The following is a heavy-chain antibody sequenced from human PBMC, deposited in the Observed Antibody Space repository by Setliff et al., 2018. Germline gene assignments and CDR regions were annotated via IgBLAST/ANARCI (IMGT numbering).Heavy chain of an antibody. J-gene: IGHJ4*02. CDR3: ARSSSFRGPCTGGSCSDFDA. CDR1: GFRFSDHY. V-gene: IGHV3-11*01. D-gene: IGHD2-15*01. CDR2: ISSGGETI. Sequence: GGSLRLSCVGSGFRFSDHYMTWVRQAPGKGLEWLSDISSGGETISYADSVKGRFTTSRDNAKNSLYLQMNSLGAEDTAVYYCARSSSFRGPCTGGSCSDFDAWGQGILVTVSS.